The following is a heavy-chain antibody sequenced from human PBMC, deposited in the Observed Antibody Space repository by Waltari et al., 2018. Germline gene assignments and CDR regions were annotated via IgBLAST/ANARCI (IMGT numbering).Heavy chain of an antibody. CDR3: ARDRRSGSNYPEDS. CDR2: IWYDESNT. CDR1: VFTFSRFG. V-gene: IGHV3-33*01. J-gene: IGHJ5*01. Sequence: QVQLVESGGGVVQPGKHLRLSCAASVFTFSRFGMHWARQAPGKGLEWVAVIWYDESNTYYADSVKGRFTISRDNSKNILYLQMTNLRVADTAFYFCARDRRSGSNYPEDSWGRGTLVTVSS. D-gene: IGHD1-26*01.